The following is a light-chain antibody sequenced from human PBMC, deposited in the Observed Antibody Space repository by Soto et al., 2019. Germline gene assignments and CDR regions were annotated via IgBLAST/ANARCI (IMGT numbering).Light chain of an antibody. CDR1: QSVSNNY. CDR3: QQYGTTPLT. Sequence: EIVLTQSPGTLSLSLGDRATLSCRASQSVSNNYLAWYQQKPGQAPRLIIYGSSSRATGVPDRFSGSGSGTDFTLTISRLEPEDFAVYYCQQYGTTPLTFGGGTKVEIK. CDR2: GSS. V-gene: IGKV3-20*01. J-gene: IGKJ4*01.